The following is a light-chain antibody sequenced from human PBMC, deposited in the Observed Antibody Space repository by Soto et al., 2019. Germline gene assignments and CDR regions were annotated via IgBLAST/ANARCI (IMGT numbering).Light chain of an antibody. CDR3: QQYNGWPLT. CDR1: QCVSSN. CDR2: VAS. J-gene: IGKJ4*01. V-gene: IGKV3-15*01. Sequence: EIVMTQSPATLSVSPGERATLSCRASQCVSSNLAWYQQKPGQTPKLLIYVASTRATGIPARFSGSGSGTEFTLTISSLQSEDFAVYYCQQYNGWPLTFGGGTKVEFK.